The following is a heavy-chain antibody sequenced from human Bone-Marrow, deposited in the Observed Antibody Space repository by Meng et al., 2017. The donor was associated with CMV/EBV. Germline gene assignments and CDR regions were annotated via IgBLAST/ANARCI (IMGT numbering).Heavy chain of an antibody. J-gene: IGHJ6*02. D-gene: IGHD3-16*01. CDR2: IQYDGSDK. V-gene: IGHV3-30*02. CDR3: ARDGGSDYYYYGMDV. CDR1: GFTFSAYG. Sequence: GESLKISCAASGFTFSAYGMHWVRQAPGKGLEWLAFIQYDGSDKYYGDSVKGRFTISRDNSKNTLYLQMNSLRAEDTAVYYCARDGGSDYYYYGMDVWGQGTTVTVSS.